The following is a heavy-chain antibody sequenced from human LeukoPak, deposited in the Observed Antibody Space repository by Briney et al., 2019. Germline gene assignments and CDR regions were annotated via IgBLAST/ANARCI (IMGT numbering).Heavy chain of an antibody. J-gene: IGHJ4*02. CDR2: ISSDESIT. Sequence: GGSLRLSCAASGFTFSNYWMHWVRQARGKGLVWVSRISSDESITSYADSVKGRFTISRDNAKNTLFLQMNGLRAEDTAVYYCARASLSSGCLSNWGQGTLVPVSS. CDR1: GFTFSNYW. D-gene: IGHD6-19*01. CDR3: ARASLSSGCLSN. V-gene: IGHV3-74*01.